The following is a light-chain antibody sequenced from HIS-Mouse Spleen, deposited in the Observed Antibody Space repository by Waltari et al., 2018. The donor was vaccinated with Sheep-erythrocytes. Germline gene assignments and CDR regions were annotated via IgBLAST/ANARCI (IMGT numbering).Light chain of an antibody. CDR3: QAWDSSIVV. V-gene: IGLV6-57*04. CDR1: SGSIASNY. CDR2: EDN. Sequence: NFMLTQPHSVSESPGKTVTISCTRSSGSIASNYVQWYQQRPGSAPTTVIYEDNQRPSGVPDRFSGSNSGNTATLTISGTQAMDEADYYCQAWDSSIVVFGGGTKLTVL. J-gene: IGLJ2*01.